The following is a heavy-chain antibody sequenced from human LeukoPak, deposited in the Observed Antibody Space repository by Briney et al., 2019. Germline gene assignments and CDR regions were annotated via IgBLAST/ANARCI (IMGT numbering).Heavy chain of an antibody. Sequence: PGGSLRLSCAASGFTFSSYAMSWVRQALGKGLEWVSAISGSGGSTYYADSVKGRFTISRDNSMDTLYLQMDSLRPEDTAVYYCAKDRFNFGLSFLDSWGQGVPVTVSS. J-gene: IGHJ4*02. CDR1: GFTFSSYA. CDR3: AKDRFNFGLSFLDS. V-gene: IGHV3-23*01. CDR2: ISGSGGST. D-gene: IGHD3-16*02.